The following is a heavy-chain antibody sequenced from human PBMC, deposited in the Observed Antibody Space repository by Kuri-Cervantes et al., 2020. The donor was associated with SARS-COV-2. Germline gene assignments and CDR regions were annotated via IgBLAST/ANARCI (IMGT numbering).Heavy chain of an antibody. D-gene: IGHD5-18*01. V-gene: IGHV3-74*01. J-gene: IGHJ6*03. CDR1: GFTFSSYW. Sequence: GGSLRLSCAASGFTFSSYWMHWVRQAPGKGLVWVSRINSDGSSTSYADSVKGRFTISRDNAKNTLYLQMNSLRAEDTAVYYCARGGYSTRPPSYYYYMDVWGKGTTVTGSS. CDR2: INSDGSST. CDR3: ARGGYSTRPPSYYYYMDV.